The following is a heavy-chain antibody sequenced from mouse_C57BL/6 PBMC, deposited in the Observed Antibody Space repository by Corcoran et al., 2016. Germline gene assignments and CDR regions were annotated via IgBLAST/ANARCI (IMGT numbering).Heavy chain of an antibody. V-gene: IGHV1-26*01. CDR2: INPNNGGT. CDR1: GYTFTDYY. Sequence: EVQLQQSGPALVKPGASVKISCKATGYTFTDYYLKWVKKSHGTSLEWMGDINPNNGGTSYNQKFKGKATLTVDKSSSTAYMELRSLTSEDSAVYYCARRGDGGGFDYWGQGTTLTVSS. CDR3: ARRGDGGGFDY. D-gene: IGHD1-1*02. J-gene: IGHJ2*01.